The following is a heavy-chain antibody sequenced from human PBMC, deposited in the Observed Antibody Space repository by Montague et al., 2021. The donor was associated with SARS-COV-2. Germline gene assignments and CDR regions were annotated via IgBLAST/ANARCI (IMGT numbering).Heavy chain of an antibody. V-gene: IGHV3-49*04. CDR3: FIFCCGDCRNEAFDF. CDR2: IRSEATGGTT. J-gene: IGHJ3*01. Sequence: SLRLSCATSGFNFRDYGMSWARRAPGKGLEWVGFIRSEATGGTTNYAASVRGRFTISRDDSKNILYLQMNSLEIEDTALYYCFIFCCGDCRNEAFDFWGQGAMVTVLS. CDR1: GFNFRDYG. D-gene: IGHD2-21*02.